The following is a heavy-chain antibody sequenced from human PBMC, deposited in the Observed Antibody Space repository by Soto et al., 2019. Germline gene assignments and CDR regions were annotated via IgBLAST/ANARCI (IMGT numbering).Heavy chain of an antibody. CDR3: ARDVAIRTDFGLGY. D-gene: IGHD3-16*01. CDR2: ISNDGSKK. J-gene: IGHJ4*02. Sequence: QVQVVESGGNIVQPGTSLRLSCAASGFAFTTYGIHWVRQAPGKGLEWVAHISNDGSKKFYADAVKGRFTISRDNSENTFYQLMTSLRPDDAAVFYCARDVAIRTDFGLGYWGQGTLVTVSS. CDR1: GFAFTTYG. V-gene: IGHV3-30*03.